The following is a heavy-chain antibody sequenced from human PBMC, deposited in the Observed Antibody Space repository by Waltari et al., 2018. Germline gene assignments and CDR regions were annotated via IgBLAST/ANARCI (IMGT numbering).Heavy chain of an antibody. CDR2: IKKDGGEK. J-gene: IGHJ4*02. Sequence: ESGGGLVQPGGSLRLSCAAFGFTFSDYWMTWVRQAPGKGLEWVANIKKDGGEKYYVDSVKGRFTVSRDNAKNSLYLQMSSLRAEDTAVYYCARDRGYCGGDCYKNLDSWGQGTLVAVSS. CDR3: ARDRGYCGGDCYKNLDS. D-gene: IGHD2-21*01. CDR1: GFTFSDYW. V-gene: IGHV3-7*01.